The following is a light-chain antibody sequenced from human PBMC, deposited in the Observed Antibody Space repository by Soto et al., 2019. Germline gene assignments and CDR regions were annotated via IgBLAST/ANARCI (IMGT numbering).Light chain of an antibody. CDR3: QQYGTSPRM. CDR1: LSLSSSY. CDR2: GAS. Sequence: EIVLTQSPGTLSLSPGETATLSCRASLSLSSSYLAWYQQKPGQAPRLLIYGASSRAAGIPNRFSGSGSGTDFTLTISRLEPEDFAVYYCQQYGTSPRMFGQGTKVDI. J-gene: IGKJ1*01. V-gene: IGKV3-20*01.